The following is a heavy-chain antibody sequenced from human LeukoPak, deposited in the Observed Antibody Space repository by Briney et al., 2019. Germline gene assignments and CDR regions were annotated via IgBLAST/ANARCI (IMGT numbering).Heavy chain of an antibody. D-gene: IGHD5-18*01. V-gene: IGHV3-30*02. CDR2: IRSDGSNK. J-gene: IGHJ4*02. CDR1: GFTFSTYG. CDR3: AKEGGYSYGYPFDY. Sequence: GGSLRLSCAASGFTFSTYGMHWVRQAPGKGLEWVAFIRSDGSNKYYADSVKGRFTISRDKSKNTLYLQMNSLRAEDTAVYYCAKEGGYSYGYPFDYWGQGTLVTVSS.